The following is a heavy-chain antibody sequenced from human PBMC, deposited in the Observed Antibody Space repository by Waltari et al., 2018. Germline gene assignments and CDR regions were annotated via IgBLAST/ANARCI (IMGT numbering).Heavy chain of an antibody. CDR3: ARDPGYDFWSGYYKAPFDY. D-gene: IGHD3-3*01. CDR2: IIPILGIA. V-gene: IGHV1-69*10. J-gene: IGHJ4*02. CDR1: GGTFSSYA. Sequence: QVQLVQSGAEVKKPGSSVKVSCKASGGTFSSYAISWVRQAPGQGLEWMGGIIPILGIANYAQKFQGRVTITADKSTSTAYMELSSLRSEDTAVYYCARDPGYDFWSGYYKAPFDYWGQGTLVTVSS.